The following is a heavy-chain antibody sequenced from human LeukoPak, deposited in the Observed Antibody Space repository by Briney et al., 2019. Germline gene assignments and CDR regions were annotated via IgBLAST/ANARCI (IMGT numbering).Heavy chain of an antibody. Sequence: ASVKVSCKASGGTFSSYAISWVRQAPGQGLEWMGRIIPILGIANYAQKFQGRVTITADKSTSTAYMELSSLRSEDTAVYYCATGGYSYGYVRKLDYWGQGTLVTVSS. CDR3: ATGGYSYGYVRKLDY. CDR2: IIPILGIA. D-gene: IGHD5-18*01. V-gene: IGHV1-69*04. CDR1: GGTFSSYA. J-gene: IGHJ4*02.